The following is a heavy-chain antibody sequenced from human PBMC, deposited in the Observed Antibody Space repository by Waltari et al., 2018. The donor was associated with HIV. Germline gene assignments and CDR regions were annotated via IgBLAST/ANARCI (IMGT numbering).Heavy chain of an antibody. J-gene: IGHJ5*02. CDR2: ASHSEDT. CDR3: ARGSQHHDH. Sequence: QVQLQQWGTGLLQPSGTLYLRCAIYGTSFSGYYWSCILQSPALGLEWFGEASHSEDTNYNPSCAVRVSISADISKNQLSLNLTSLTAADTGVYFCARGSQHHDHWGQGTPVTVSS. CDR1: GTSFSGYY. V-gene: IGHV4-34*01.